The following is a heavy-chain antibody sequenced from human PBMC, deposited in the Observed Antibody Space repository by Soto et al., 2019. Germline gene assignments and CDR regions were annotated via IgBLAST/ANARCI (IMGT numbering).Heavy chain of an antibody. CDR2: ISGSGGST. CDR3: ASRDSSGWSATENWFDP. CDR1: GFTFSSYA. V-gene: IGHV3-23*01. D-gene: IGHD6-19*01. J-gene: IGHJ5*02. Sequence: GGSLRLSCAASGFTFSSYAMSWVRQAPGKGLEWVSAISGSGGSTYYADSVKGRFTISRDNSKNTLYLQMNSLRAADTAVYYCASRDSSGWSATENWFDPWGQGTLVTVSS.